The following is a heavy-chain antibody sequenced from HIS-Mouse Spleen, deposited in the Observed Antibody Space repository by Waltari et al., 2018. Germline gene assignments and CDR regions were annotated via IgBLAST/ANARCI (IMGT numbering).Heavy chain of an antibody. J-gene: IGHJ4*02. CDR2: MNPNSGNT. CDR1: GYTFTSYD. CDR3: ARGHDYSNYFDY. Sequence: QVQLVQSGAEVKKPGASVKVSCKASGYTFTSYDINWVRQSTGQGLEWMGWMNPNSGNTGYAQKFQGRVTLTRNTSISTAYMELSSLRSEDTAVYYCARGHDYSNYFDYWGQGTLVTVSS. V-gene: IGHV1-8*01. D-gene: IGHD4-4*01.